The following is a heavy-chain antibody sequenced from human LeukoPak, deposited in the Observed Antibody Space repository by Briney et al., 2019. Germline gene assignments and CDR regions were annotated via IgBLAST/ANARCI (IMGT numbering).Heavy chain of an antibody. V-gene: IGHV3-66*01. J-gene: IGHJ4*02. Sequence: GGSLRLSCAASGFTFSSKYMTWVRQAPGEGLEWVSLIFAAGSTFYADSVKGRFTISRDNSKSMLYLQMDSLRAEDTAVYYCARVANYYDSCGPDYWGQGTLVTVSS. CDR2: IFAAGST. CDR3: ARVANYYDSCGPDY. CDR1: GFTFSSKY. D-gene: IGHD3-22*01.